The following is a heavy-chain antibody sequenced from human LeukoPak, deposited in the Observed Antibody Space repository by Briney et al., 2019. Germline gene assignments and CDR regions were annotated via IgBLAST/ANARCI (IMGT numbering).Heavy chain of an antibody. CDR3: ARGGWNKFDY. J-gene: IGHJ4*02. Sequence: SETLSLTCTVSGGSISSGSYYWNWIRQPAGRGLEWIGRIYIKGGTNYNPSLKSRVTISVDTSKNQFSLKLSSVTAADTAVYYCARGGWNKFDYWGQGTLVTVSS. V-gene: IGHV4-61*02. CDR1: GGSISSGSYY. CDR2: IYIKGGT. D-gene: IGHD3-22*01.